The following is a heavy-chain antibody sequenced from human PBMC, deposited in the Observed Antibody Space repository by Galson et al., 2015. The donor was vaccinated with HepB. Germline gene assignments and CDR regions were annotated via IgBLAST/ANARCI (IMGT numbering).Heavy chain of an antibody. J-gene: IGHJ4*02. CDR1: GGTFSSYA. V-gene: IGHV1-69*13. D-gene: IGHD6-6*01. Sequence: SVKVSCKASGGTFSSYAISWVRQAPGQGLEWMGGIIPIFGTANYAQKFQGRVTITADESTSTAYMELSSLRSEDTAVYYCARDYGIAARPRGHYFDYWGQGTLVTVSS. CDR2: IIPIFGTA. CDR3: ARDYGIAARPRGHYFDY.